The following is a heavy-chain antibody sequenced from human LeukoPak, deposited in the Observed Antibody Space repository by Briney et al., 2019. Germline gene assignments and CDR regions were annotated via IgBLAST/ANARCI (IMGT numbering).Heavy chain of an antibody. CDR3: ARGNYYGSGSRDAFDI. CDR1: GGSISSGSYY. J-gene: IGHJ3*02. D-gene: IGHD3-10*01. Sequence: PSQTLSLTCTVSGGSISSGSYYWTWIRQPAGKGLEWIGRIFISGGTNYNPSLRSRVTISLDTSKNQFSLKLSSVTAADTAVYYCARGNYYGSGSRDAFDIWGQGTMVTVSS. CDR2: IFISGGT. V-gene: IGHV4-61*02.